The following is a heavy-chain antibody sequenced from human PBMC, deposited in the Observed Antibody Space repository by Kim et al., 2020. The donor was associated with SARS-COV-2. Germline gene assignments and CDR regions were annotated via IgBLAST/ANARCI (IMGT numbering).Heavy chain of an antibody. CDR2: INPSGGST. D-gene: IGHD1-26*01. Sequence: ALVKVSCKASGYTFTSYYMHWVRQAPGQGLEWMGIINPSGGSTSYAQKFQGRVTMTRDTSTSTVYMELSSLRSEDTAVYYCARDLSRFVDLWGIVGASPLSNGMDVWGQGTTVTVSS. CDR1: GYTFTSYY. J-gene: IGHJ6*02. CDR3: ARDLSRFVDLWGIVGASPLSNGMDV. V-gene: IGHV1-46*01.